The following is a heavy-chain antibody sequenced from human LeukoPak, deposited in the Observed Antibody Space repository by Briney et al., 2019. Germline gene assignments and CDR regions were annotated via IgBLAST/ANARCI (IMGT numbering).Heavy chain of an antibody. CDR1: GGSISSGSYY. CDR2: IYTSGST. Sequence: PSETLSLTCTVSGGSISSGSYYWSWIRQPAGKGLEWIGRIYTSGSTNYNPSLKSRVTISVDTSKNQFSLKLSSVTAADTAVYYCARGPNDFWSGYPDYWGQGTLVTVSS. D-gene: IGHD3-3*01. V-gene: IGHV4-61*02. J-gene: IGHJ4*02. CDR3: ARGPNDFWSGYPDY.